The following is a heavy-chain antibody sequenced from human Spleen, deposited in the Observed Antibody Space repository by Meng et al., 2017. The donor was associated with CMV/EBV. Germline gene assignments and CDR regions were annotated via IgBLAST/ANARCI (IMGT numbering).Heavy chain of an antibody. Sequence: GGSLRLSCAASGFSFGSYGMQWVRQAPGKGLEWVAFIRYDGNNKDYGDSVKGRFTVSRDNSKNSLYLQMNSLRAEDTAVYYCARVARYYYGMDVWGQGTTVTVSS. J-gene: IGHJ6*02. CDR1: GFSFGSYG. CDR3: ARVARYYYGMDV. V-gene: IGHV3-30*02. CDR2: IRYDGNNK.